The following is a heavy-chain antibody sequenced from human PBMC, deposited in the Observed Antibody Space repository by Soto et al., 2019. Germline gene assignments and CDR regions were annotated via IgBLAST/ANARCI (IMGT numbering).Heavy chain of an antibody. V-gene: IGHV3-23*01. J-gene: IGHJ6*02. CDR2: ISGSGGST. D-gene: IGHD3-3*01. CDR1: GFTFSSYA. CDR3: AKDRSTPLNLYYDFWSGYYTPYYYYGMDV. Sequence: GGSLRLSCAASGFTFSSYAMSWVRQAPGKGLEWVSAISGSGGSTYYADSVKGRFTISRDNSKNTLYLQMNSLRAEDTAVYYCAKDRSTPLNLYYDFWSGYYTPYYYYGMDVWGQGTTVTVSS.